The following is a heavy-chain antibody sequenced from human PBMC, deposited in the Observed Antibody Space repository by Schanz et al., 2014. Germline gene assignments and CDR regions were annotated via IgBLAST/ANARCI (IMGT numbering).Heavy chain of an antibody. CDR3: AKGMGYCSGGTCYDYYYYGLDV. CDR1: GFTLSSYA. Sequence: QVQLVESGGGVVQPGRSLRLSCAAYGFTLSSYAMHWVRQAPGKGLEWVSYICSSGNTIYYADSVKGRFTISRDNSENTLYLQMNSLSADDTAVFYCAKGMGYCSGGTCYDYYYYGLDVWGQGTTVTVSS. V-gene: IGHV3-NL1*01. J-gene: IGHJ6*02. CDR2: ICSSGNTI. D-gene: IGHD2-15*01.